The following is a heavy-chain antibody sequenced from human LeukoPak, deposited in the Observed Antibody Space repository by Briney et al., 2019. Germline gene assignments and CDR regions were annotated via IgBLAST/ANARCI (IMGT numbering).Heavy chain of an antibody. CDR3: AKDPYAVILFGGDAFDI. D-gene: IGHD3-10*01. Sequence: GGSLRLSCAASGFTFSSYAMSWVRQAPGKGLEWASAISGSGGSTYYADSVKGRFTISRDNSKNTLYLQMNSLRAEDTAVYYCAKDPYAVILFGGDAFDIWGQGTMVTVSS. CDR1: GFTFSSYA. CDR2: ISGSGGST. J-gene: IGHJ3*02. V-gene: IGHV3-23*01.